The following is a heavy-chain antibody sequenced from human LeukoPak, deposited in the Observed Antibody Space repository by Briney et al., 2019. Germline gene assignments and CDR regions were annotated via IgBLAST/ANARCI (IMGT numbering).Heavy chain of an antibody. D-gene: IGHD2-2*01. J-gene: IGHJ5*01. Sequence: PSETLSLTCTVSGGSISSYYWSWIRQLPGKGLEWIGYIYYSGSTNYNPSLKSRATISVDTSKNQFSLKLSSVTAADTAVYYCARHARSTFSTSWYDSWGQGTLVTVSS. CDR3: ARHARSTFSTSWYDS. CDR1: GGSISSYY. CDR2: IYYSGST. V-gene: IGHV4-59*08.